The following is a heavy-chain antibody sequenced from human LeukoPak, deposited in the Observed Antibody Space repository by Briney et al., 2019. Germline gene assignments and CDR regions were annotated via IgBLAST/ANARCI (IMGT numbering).Heavy chain of an antibody. Sequence: SGTLSLTCAVYGGTFSGYYWSWIRQPPGKGLEWIGEINHSGSTNYNPSLKSRVTISVDTSKNQSSLKLSSVTAADAAVYYCARGRRGWFDPWGQGTLVTVSS. CDR1: GGTFSGYY. J-gene: IGHJ5*02. CDR3: ARGRRGWFDP. V-gene: IGHV4-34*01. CDR2: INHSGST.